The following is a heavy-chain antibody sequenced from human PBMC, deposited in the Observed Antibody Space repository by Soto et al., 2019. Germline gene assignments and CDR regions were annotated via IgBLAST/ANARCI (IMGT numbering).Heavy chain of an antibody. CDR1: GYTFSTYA. V-gene: IGHV1-3*01. CDR3: ARDYYDSSGLDF. J-gene: IGHJ4*02. D-gene: IGHD3-22*01. Sequence: QVHLVQSGAEVKKPGASVKVSCKASGYTFSTYAMHWVRQAPGQRLERMGWINAGNGNTKYSQKFQGRLTITRDTSASTAYMELSRLRSDDTAQYYCARDYYDSSGLDFWGQGTLVTVSS. CDR2: INAGNGNT.